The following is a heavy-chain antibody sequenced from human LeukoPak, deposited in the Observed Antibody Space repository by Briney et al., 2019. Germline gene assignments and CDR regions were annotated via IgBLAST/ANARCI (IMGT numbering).Heavy chain of an antibody. V-gene: IGHV4-59*08. CDR1: GGSISSYY. Sequence: PSETLSLTCTVSGGSISSYYWSWIRQPPGKGLEWIGYIYSSGSTNYNPSLKSRVTISLDTSKNQFSLKLTSMTAADTAIYYCARQGGFIEGNFWGQGTLVTVSS. J-gene: IGHJ4*02. CDR3: ARQGGFIEGNF. D-gene: IGHD3-16*01. CDR2: IYSSGST.